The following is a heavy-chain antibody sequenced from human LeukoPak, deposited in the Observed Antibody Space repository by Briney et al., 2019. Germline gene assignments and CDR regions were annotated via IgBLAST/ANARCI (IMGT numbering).Heavy chain of an antibody. Sequence: ASVKVSCKASGYTFTSYAMNWVRQAPGQGLKWMGWINTNTGXPTXXXGLTGRFVFSLDTSVSTAYLQISSLKAEDTAVYYCARGSPWDQRDYWGQGTLVTVSS. CDR3: ARGSPWDQRDY. J-gene: IGHJ4*02. D-gene: IGHD1-26*01. CDR1: GYTFTSYA. CDR2: INTNTGXP. V-gene: IGHV7-4-1*02.